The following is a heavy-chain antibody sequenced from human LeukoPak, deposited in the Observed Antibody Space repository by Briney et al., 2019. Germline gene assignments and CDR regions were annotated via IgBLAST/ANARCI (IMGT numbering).Heavy chain of an antibody. CDR3: AGHHPRNTVDF. CDR1: GGSFSGYY. CDR2: INHSGST. J-gene: IGHJ4*02. D-gene: IGHD2/OR15-2a*01. V-gene: IGHV4-34*01. Sequence: PSETLSLTCAVYGGSFSGYYWSWIRQPPGKGLEWIGEINHSGSTNYNPSLKSRVTISLDTSKNQFSLKLTSVTAADTAVYYCAGHHPRNTVDFWGQGTLVTVSS.